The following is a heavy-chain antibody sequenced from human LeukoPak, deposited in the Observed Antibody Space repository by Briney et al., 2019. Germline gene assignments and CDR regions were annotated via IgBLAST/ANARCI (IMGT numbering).Heavy chain of an antibody. CDR1: GFTFDDYA. Sequence: GRSLRLSCAASGFTFDDYAMHWVRQAPGKGLEWVSGISWNSGNIDYADSVKGRFTISRDNAKNSLYLQMNSLRAEDTALYYCARSPTVVTDYFDYWGQGTLVTVSS. D-gene: IGHD4-23*01. CDR2: ISWNSGNI. CDR3: ARSPTVVTDYFDY. V-gene: IGHV3-9*01. J-gene: IGHJ4*02.